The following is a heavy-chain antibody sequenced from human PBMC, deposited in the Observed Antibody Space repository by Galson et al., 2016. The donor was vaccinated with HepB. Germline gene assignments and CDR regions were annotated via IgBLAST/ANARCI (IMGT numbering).Heavy chain of an antibody. Sequence: SVKVSCKASGYTFTDYGISWVRQAPGQGLEWMAWISGYKGYTKYAQKVQARVTLSTDTSTSTAFMELGSLRSDDTAVYYCAGYRYNGSGDPYYFEYWGRGTLITVSS. J-gene: IGHJ4*02. CDR3: AGYRYNGSGDPYYFEY. CDR2: ISGYKGYT. D-gene: IGHD3-10*01. CDR1: GYTFTDYG. V-gene: IGHV1-18*01.